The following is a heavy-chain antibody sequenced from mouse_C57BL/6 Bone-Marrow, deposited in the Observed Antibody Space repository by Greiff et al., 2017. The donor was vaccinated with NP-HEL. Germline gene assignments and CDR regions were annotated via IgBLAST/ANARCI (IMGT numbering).Heavy chain of an antibody. J-gene: IGHJ2*01. CDR3: ARGDDGSSYGY. CDR2: ISDGGSYT. CDR1: GFTFSSYA. D-gene: IGHD1-1*01. V-gene: IGHV5-4*03. Sequence: EVKLDESGGGLVKPGGSLKLSCAASGFTFSSYAMSWVRQTPEKRLEWVATISDGGSYTYYPDNVKGRFTISRDNAKNNLYLQMSHLKSEDTAMYYCARGDDGSSYGYWGQGTTLTVSS.